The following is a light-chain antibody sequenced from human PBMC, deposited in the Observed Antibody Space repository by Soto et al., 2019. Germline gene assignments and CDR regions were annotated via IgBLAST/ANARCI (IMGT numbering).Light chain of an antibody. V-gene: IGLV2-8*01. CDR2: EVV. CDR3: KSYAGSNTYV. J-gene: IGLJ7*01. CDR1: KSDIGVYDF. Sequence: QSALTQPPSASGSPGRSVTISCTGTKSDIGVYDFVSWYQHHPGKAPRLIIYEVVQRPSGVPDRFSGSKSGNTASLTVSGLQAADEADYFCKSYAGSNTYVFGSGTQLTVL.